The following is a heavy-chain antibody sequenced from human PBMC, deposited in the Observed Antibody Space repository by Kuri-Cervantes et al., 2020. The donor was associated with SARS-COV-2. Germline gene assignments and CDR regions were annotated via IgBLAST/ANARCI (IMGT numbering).Heavy chain of an antibody. CDR2: ISYDGSNK. CDR3: ARDRAYSSSWRGTNWFDP. V-gene: IGHV3-30-3*01. J-gene: IGHJ5*02. Sequence: GGSLRLSCAASGFTFSSYAMHWVRQAPGKGLEWVAVISYDGSNKYYADSVKGRFTISRDNAKNSLYLQMNSLRAEDTAVYYCARDRAYSSSWRGTNWFDPWGQGTLVTVSS. CDR1: GFTFSSYA. D-gene: IGHD6-13*01.